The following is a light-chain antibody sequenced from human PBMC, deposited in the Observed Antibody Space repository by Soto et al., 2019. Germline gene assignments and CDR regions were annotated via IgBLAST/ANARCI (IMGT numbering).Light chain of an antibody. V-gene: IGKV3-11*01. CDR2: DAS. CDR1: QSVSSY. CDR3: QQRSNWPPVSLT. Sequence: EIVFTQSPATLSFSPGERATLSCRASQSVSSYLAWYQQKPGQAPRLLIYDASNRATGIPARFSGSGSGTDFTLTISSLEPEDFAVYYCQQRSNWPPVSLTFGGGTKVDIK. J-gene: IGKJ4*01.